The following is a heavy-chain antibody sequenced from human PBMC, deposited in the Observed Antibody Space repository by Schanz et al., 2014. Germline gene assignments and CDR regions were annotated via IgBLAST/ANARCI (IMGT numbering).Heavy chain of an antibody. CDR3: AKYGGELGVSFEY. V-gene: IGHV3-7*01. J-gene: IGHJ4*02. CDR1: GFTFSRYW. CDR2: IKKDGSEN. D-gene: IGHD7-27*01. Sequence: EVQLVESGGGLVQPGGSLRLSCAASGFTFSRYWMSWVRQAPGKGLEWVANIKKDGSENYYADSVKGRFIISRDNAKNSLYLQMNSLRPEDTAVYYCAKYGGELGVSFEYWGQGTLVTVSS.